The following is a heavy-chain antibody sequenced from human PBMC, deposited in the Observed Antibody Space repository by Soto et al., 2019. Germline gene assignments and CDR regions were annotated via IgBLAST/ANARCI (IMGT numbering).Heavy chain of an antibody. CDR1: GGSIRNGDYY. CDR3: VTVNLVGAAYYFDY. D-gene: IGHD1-26*01. J-gene: IGHJ4*02. V-gene: IGHV4-30-4*01. Sequence: SETLSLTCTVSGGSIRNGDYYWGWVRQPPGKGLEWIGYVYYSGTTYSHPSLNSRVSISVDTSENQFSLRLTSVTAADTAVYYCVTVNLVGAAYYFDYWGPGTLVTVSS. CDR2: VYYSGTT.